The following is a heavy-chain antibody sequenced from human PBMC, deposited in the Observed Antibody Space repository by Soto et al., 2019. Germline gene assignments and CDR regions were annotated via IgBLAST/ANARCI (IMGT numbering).Heavy chain of an antibody. CDR1: GGSFKSGSYS. CDR3: ARDFAYFDS. J-gene: IGHJ4*02. V-gene: IGHV4-61*01. Sequence: SETLSLNCTVSGGSFKSGSYSWSWIRQPPGKGLEWIGYVSHTGRTSYNPSLKSRVSISMDTSKNQFSLNLDSVTAADTAVYFCARDFAYFDSWGQGTLVTVSS. CDR2: VSHTGRT.